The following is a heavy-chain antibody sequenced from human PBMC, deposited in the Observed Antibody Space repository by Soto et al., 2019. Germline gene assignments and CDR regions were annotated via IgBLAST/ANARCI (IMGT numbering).Heavy chain of an antibody. Sequence: EVRMLESGGGLVQPGGSLRLSCTGSGFTFSSYGMSWVRQAPGKGLEWVSGISGGGPPTYYADSVRGRFTISRDNSKNTLYLQMNSLRAEDTAVYYCAIRTYSTGWYYLDLWGRGTLVTVSA. D-gene: IGHD6-25*01. CDR1: GFTFSSYG. J-gene: IGHJ4*02. V-gene: IGHV3-23*01. CDR2: ISGGGPPT. CDR3: AIRTYSTGWYYLDL.